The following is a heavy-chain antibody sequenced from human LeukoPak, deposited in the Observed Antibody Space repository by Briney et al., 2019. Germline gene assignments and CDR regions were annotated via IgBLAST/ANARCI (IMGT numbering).Heavy chain of an antibody. V-gene: IGHV1-2*02. CDR2: INPNSGGT. CDR1: GYTFTCYY. J-gene: IGHJ6*03. D-gene: IGHD4-17*01. CDR3: ARGTVTRIRYYYYYMDV. Sequence: ASVKVSCKASGYTFTCYYMHWVRQAPGQGLEWMGWINPNSGGTNYAQKFQGRVTMTRDTSISTAYMELSRLRSDDTAVYYCARGTVTRIRYYYYYMDVWGKGTTVTISS.